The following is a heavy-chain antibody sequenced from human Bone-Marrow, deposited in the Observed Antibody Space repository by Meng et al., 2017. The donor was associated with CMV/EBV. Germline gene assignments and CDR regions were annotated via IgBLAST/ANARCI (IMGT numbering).Heavy chain of an antibody. J-gene: IGHJ6*02. CDR1: GDSVSSNSVT. CDR3: TRDNRGDYYAMDV. CDR2: TYYRSKWYN. D-gene: IGHD3-10*01. Sequence: SHTLSLTCAIFGDSVSSNSVTWNWIRQSPSRGLEWLGRTYYRSKWYNDYAVSVKSRITINSDTSKNQFSLQLNSVTPEDTAMYYCTRDNRGDYYAMDVWGQGTTVTVSS. V-gene: IGHV6-1*01.